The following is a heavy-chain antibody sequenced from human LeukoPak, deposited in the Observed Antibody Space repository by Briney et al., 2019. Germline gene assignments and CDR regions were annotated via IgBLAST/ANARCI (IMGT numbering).Heavy chain of an antibody. CDR2: ISGSGGST. Sequence: GGSLRLSWEASGFTFSTYAMSWVRQAPGKGLEGVSAISGSGGSTYYADSVKGRFTISRDNSKNTLYLQMNSLRAEDTAVYYCAKGHSSSWSYYYYYMDVWGKGTTVTVSS. J-gene: IGHJ6*03. CDR3: AKGHSSSWSYYYYYMDV. CDR1: GFTFSTYA. V-gene: IGHV3-23*01. D-gene: IGHD6-13*01.